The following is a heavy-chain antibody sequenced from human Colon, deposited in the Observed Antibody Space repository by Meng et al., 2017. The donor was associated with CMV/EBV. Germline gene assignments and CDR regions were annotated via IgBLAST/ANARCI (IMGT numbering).Heavy chain of an antibody. CDR2: ITPAFGAT. V-gene: IGHV1-69*05. CDR3: ACVDGSGCPVGH. Sequence: SVMVSCKASGGTLSSYTFSWVRQAPGQGLEWMGGITPAFGATNYAQNFQGRVTVTTDESTSKTYMELINLASGDTAFYYCACVDGSGCPVGHWGQGTLVTVSS. J-gene: IGHJ4*02. CDR1: GGTLSSYT. D-gene: IGHD3-10*01.